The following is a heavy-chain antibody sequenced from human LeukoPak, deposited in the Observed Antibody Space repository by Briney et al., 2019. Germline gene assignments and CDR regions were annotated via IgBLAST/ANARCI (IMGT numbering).Heavy chain of an antibody. CDR1: GYTFTSYG. CDR2: IIPIFGTA. Sequence: GASVKVSCKASGYTFTSYGISWVRQAPGQGLEWMGGIIPIFGTANYAQKFQGRVTITADESTSTAYMELSSLRSEDTAVYYCARSPGSSSWGLGYYYGMDVWGQGTTVTVSS. CDR3: ARSPGSSSWGLGYYYGMDV. J-gene: IGHJ6*02. V-gene: IGHV1-69*13. D-gene: IGHD6-13*01.